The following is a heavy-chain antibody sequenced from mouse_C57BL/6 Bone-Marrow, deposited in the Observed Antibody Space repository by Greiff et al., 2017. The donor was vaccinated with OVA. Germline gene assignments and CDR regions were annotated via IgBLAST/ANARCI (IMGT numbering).Heavy chain of an antibody. J-gene: IGHJ4*01. CDR3: ARRIYYGNLYYSMDY. CDR2: IYPGSGST. Sequence: QVQLQQPGAELVKSGASVKMSCKASGYTFTSYWITWVKQRPGQGLEWIGDIYPGSGSTNYNEKFKSKATLTVDTSSSTAYMQLSSLTSEDSAVYYCARRIYYGNLYYSMDYWGQGTSVTVSS. V-gene: IGHV1-55*01. CDR1: GYTFTSYW. D-gene: IGHD2-1*01.